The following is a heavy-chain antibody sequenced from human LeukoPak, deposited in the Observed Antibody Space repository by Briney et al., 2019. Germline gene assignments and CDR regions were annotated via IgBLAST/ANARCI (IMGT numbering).Heavy chain of an antibody. CDR1: GVTLSTYA. Sequence: PGGSLRLSCAASGVTLSTYAMSRARQAPGKGLEWVSGISSSGSGDNTYYADSVKGRFTISRDNSKNTLYLQMNSLRAEDTAVYYCARDTGGRAVAAYNWFDPWGQGTLVTVSS. D-gene: IGHD6-19*01. V-gene: IGHV3-23*01. J-gene: IGHJ5*02. CDR3: ARDTGGRAVAAYNWFDP. CDR2: ISSSGSGDNT.